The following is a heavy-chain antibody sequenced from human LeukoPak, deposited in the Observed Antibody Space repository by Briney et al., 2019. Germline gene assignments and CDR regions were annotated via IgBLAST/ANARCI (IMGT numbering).Heavy chain of an antibody. CDR1: GYTFTSYD. J-gene: IGHJ4*02. CDR3: ARGLKYSSSSDFDY. Sequence: ASVKVSCKASGYTFTSYDINWVRQATGQGLEWMGWMNPNSGNTGYAQKFQGRVTMTRNTSISTAYMEPSSLRSEDTAVYYCARGLKYSSSSDFDYWGQGTLVTVSS. D-gene: IGHD6-6*01. CDR2: MNPNSGNT. V-gene: IGHV1-8*01.